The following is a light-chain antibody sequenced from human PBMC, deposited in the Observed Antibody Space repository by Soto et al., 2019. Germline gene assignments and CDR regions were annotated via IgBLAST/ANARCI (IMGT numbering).Light chain of an antibody. J-gene: IGKJ1*01. CDR1: QSVSSSY. CDR3: QQYGSSRWT. V-gene: IGKV3-20*01. Sequence: EIVLTQSPGTLSLSPGERATLSCRASQSVSSSYLAWYQQKPGQAPRLLIYGASTRATGIPDRFSGSGSGTDFTLTISTLGPEEFAVYFCQQYGSSRWTFGQGTKV. CDR2: GAS.